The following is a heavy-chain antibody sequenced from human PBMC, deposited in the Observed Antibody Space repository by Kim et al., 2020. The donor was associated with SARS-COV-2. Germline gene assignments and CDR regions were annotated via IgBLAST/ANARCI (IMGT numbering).Heavy chain of an antibody. J-gene: IGHJ6*02. CDR3: ARERIAARQGYGMDV. D-gene: IGHD6-6*01. Sequence: ASVKVSCKASGYTFTSYGISWVRQAPGQGLEWMGWISAYNGNTNYAQKLQGRVTMTTDTSTSTAYMELRSLRSDDTAMYYCARERIAARQGYGMDVWGQGTTVTVSS. CDR1: GYTFTSYG. CDR2: ISAYNGNT. V-gene: IGHV1-18*01.